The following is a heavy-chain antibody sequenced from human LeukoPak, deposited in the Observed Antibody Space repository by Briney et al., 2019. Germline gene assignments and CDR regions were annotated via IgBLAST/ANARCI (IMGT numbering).Heavy chain of an antibody. V-gene: IGHV3-48*04. CDR2: ISSSSTI. CDR1: GFTFSSYS. J-gene: IGHJ4*02. D-gene: IGHD3-22*01. CDR3: ARGELPDYYYDSSGYYPLPFDY. Sequence: GGSLRLSCAASGFTFSSYSMNWVRQAPGKGLEWVSYISSSSTIYYADSVKGRFTISRDNAKNSLYLQMNSLRAEDTAVYYCARGELPDYYYDSSGYYPLPFDYWGQGTLVTVSS.